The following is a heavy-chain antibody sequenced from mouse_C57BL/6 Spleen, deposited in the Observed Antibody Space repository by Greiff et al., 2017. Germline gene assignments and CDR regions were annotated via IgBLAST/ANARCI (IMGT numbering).Heavy chain of an antibody. CDR3: TRRTGPYFDY. Sequence: VKVVESGAELVRPGASVTLSCKASGYTFTDYEMHWVKQTPVHGLEWIGAIDPETGGTAYNQKFKGKAILTADKSSSTAYMELRSLTSEDSAVYYCTRRTGPYFDYWGQGTTLTVSS. J-gene: IGHJ2*01. CDR1: GYTFTDYE. V-gene: IGHV1-15*01. D-gene: IGHD4-1*01. CDR2: IDPETGGT.